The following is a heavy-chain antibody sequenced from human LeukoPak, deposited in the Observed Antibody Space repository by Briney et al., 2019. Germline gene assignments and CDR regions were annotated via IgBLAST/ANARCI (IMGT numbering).Heavy chain of an antibody. J-gene: IGHJ4*02. V-gene: IGHV4-59*01. Sequence: PSETLSLTCTVSGGSISSYYWSWIRQPPGKGLEWIGYIYYSGSINYNPSLKSRVTISVDTSKNQFSLKLSSVTAADTAVYYCARDLSSGYYFDYWGQGTLVTVSS. CDR2: IYYSGSI. CDR3: ARDLSSGYYFDY. CDR1: GGSISSYY. D-gene: IGHD3-22*01.